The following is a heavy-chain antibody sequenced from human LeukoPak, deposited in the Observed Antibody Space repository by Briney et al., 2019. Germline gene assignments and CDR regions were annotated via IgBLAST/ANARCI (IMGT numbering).Heavy chain of an antibody. CDR1: GGSFSGYY. V-gene: IGHV4-34*01. J-gene: IGHJ4*02. CDR2: INHSGST. D-gene: IGHD6-13*01. Sequence: PSETLSLTCAVSGGSFSGYYWSWIRQPPGKGLEWIGEINHSGSTNYNPSLKSRVTISVDTSKNQFSLKLSSVTAADTAVYYCAKTRMAYSSRWYDYWGQGTLVTVSS. CDR3: AKTRMAYSSRWYDY.